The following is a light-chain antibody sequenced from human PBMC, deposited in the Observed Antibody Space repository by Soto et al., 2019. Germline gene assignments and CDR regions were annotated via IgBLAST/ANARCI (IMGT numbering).Light chain of an antibody. CDR3: SSYTSSSTRV. Sequence: QSALTQPASVSGSPGQSMTISCTGTSSDVGGYNSVSWYQQHPGKAPQLMIYDVSNRPSGVSNRFSGSKSGNTASLTISGLQAEDEADYYCSSYTSSSTRVFGGGTKVTVL. V-gene: IGLV2-14*03. CDR1: SSDVGGYNS. CDR2: DVS. J-gene: IGLJ3*02.